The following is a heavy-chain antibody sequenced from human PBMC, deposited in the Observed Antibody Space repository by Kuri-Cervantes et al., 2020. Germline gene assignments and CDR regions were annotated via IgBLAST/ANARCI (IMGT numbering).Heavy chain of an antibody. CDR2: IIPIFGTA. CDR1: GYTFTSYG. D-gene: IGHD1-14*01. CDR3: ARGWNHTTTYYYYYGMDV. Sequence: SVKVSCKASGYTFTSYGISWMRQAPGQGLEWMGGIIPIFGTANYVQKFQGRVTITADESTSTAYMELSSLRSEDTAVYYCARGWNHTTTYYYYYGMDVWGQGTTVTVSS. J-gene: IGHJ6*02. V-gene: IGHV1-69*13.